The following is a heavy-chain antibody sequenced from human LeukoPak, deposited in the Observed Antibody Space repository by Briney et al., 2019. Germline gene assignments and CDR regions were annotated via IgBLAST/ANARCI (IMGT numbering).Heavy chain of an antibody. CDR3: VRHDAETPYDH. Sequence: MLGESLKISCKGSGYSFTTYWIGWVRQMPGKGLEWMGVIYPGDSDTRYSLSFQGQITISADKSISTAYLQWTSLKASDTAMYYCVRHDAETPYDHWGPGTLVNVSS. V-gene: IGHV5-51*01. J-gene: IGHJ4*02. CDR1: GYSFTTYW. CDR2: IYPGDSDT.